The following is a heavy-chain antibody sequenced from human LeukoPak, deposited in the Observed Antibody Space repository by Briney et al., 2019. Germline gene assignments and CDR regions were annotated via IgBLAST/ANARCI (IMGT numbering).Heavy chain of an antibody. V-gene: IGHV1-69*13. D-gene: IGHD3-10*01. CDR3: ARDLAYYNSGILGVFDI. J-gene: IGHJ3*02. CDR2: IIPIFGTA. CDR1: GGTFSSYA. Sequence: SVKVSCKASGGTFSSYAISWVRQAPGQGLEWMGGIIPIFGTANYAQKFQGRVTITADESASTAYMELSSLRSEDMAVYYCARDLAYYNSGILGVFDIWGQGTMVTVSS.